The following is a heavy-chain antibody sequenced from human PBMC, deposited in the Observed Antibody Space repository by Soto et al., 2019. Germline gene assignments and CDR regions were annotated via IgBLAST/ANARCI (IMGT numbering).Heavy chain of an antibody. CDR1: GDSGTSGSYY. J-gene: IGHJ6*02. D-gene: IGHD7-27*01. V-gene: IGHV4-61*03. CDR3: EREWGLLPYYVMNV. Sequence: SETLSLTCSVSGDSGTSGSYYCTCLRQPPGKGLEWIGYISYTGSTKYNPSLQSRVTISVDTSKKDFSLNLSSVTAAVTAVYFCEREWGLLPYYVMNVWGHGTAVTVSS. CDR2: ISYTGST.